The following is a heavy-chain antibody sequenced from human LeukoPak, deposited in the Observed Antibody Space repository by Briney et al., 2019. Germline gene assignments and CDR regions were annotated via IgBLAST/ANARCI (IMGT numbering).Heavy chain of an antibody. D-gene: IGHD6-19*01. CDR2: IRYDGSNK. J-gene: IGHJ4*02. V-gene: IGHV3-30*02. Sequence: GSLRLSCAASGFTFSSYGKHWVRQAPGKGLEGVAFIRYDGSNKYYADSVKGRFTISRDNSKNTLYLQMNSLRAEDTAVYYCARGGSAGTGFYFDFWGQGTLVTVSS. CDR1: GFTFSSYG. CDR3: ARGGSAGTGFYFDF.